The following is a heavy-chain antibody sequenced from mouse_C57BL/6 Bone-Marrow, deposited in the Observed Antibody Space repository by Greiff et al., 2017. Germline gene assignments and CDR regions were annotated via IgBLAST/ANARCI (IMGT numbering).Heavy chain of an antibody. CDR2: ISSGGSYT. CDR3: ARRGTTVVARAMDY. CDR1: GFTFSSYG. J-gene: IGHJ4*01. D-gene: IGHD1-1*01. V-gene: IGHV5-6*02. Sequence: EVKVVESGGDLVKPGGSLKLSCAASGFTFSSYGMSWVRQTPDKRLEWVATISSGGSYTYYPDSGKGRFTISRDNAKNTLSLQMSRLKSEDTAMYYCARRGTTVVARAMDYWGQGTSVTVSS.